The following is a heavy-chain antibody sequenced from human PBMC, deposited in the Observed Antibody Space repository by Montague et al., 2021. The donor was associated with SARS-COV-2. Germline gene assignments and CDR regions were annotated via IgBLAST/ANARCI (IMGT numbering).Heavy chain of an antibody. J-gene: IGHJ3*02. CDR2: IYSGGGGT. Sequence: RLSCAASGFTFSGYAMTWVRQAPGKGLEWVSVIYSGGGGTFYADSVKGRFTISRDDPQNTVYLQMSSLRAEDTAIYYCAKASRYTTLVSEDDAFDTWGQGTMVTVSS. V-gene: IGHV3-23*03. CDR1: GFTFSGYA. CDR3: AKASRYTTLVSEDDAFDT. D-gene: IGHD5-18*01.